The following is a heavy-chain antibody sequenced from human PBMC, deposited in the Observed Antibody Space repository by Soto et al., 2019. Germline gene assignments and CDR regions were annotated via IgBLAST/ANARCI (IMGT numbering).Heavy chain of an antibody. Sequence: QVQLQQWGAGLLKPSETLSLTCAVYGGSFSGYYWSWIRQPPGKGLEWIGEINHSRSTNYNPSLNSTVTISVDTSKNQFSLKLSSVTAADTAVYYCARRSFGTAAGLDYWGQGTLVTVSS. J-gene: IGHJ4*02. CDR3: ARRSFGTAAGLDY. CDR2: INHSRST. D-gene: IGHD6-13*01. CDR1: GGSFSGYY. V-gene: IGHV4-34*01.